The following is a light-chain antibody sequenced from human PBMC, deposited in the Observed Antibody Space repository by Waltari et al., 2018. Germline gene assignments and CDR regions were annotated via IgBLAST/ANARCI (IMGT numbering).Light chain of an antibody. CDR2: GAS. J-gene: IGKJ4*01. CDR3: QQYGSSPKART. CDR1: QSVSSSY. Sequence: LSLSPGERATLSCRASQSVSSSYLAWYQQKPGQAPRLLIYGASSRATGIPDRFSGSGSGTDFTLTISRLEPEDFAVYYCQQYGSSPKARTFGGGTKVEIK. V-gene: IGKV3-20*01.